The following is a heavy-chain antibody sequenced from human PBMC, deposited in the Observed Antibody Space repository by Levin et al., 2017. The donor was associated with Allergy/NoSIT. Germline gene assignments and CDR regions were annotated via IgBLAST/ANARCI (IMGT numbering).Heavy chain of an antibody. D-gene: IGHD2-2*01. J-gene: IGHJ4*02. Sequence: GGSLRLSCAASGFTFSSYAMSWVRQAPGKGLEWVSGISGSGGSIYYADSVRGRFTISRDNSKNTLYLQMNSLRAEDTAVYYCAKDTPALSAGPYFDYWGQGTLVTVSS. CDR1: GFTFSSYA. CDR2: ISGSGGSI. CDR3: AKDTPALSAGPYFDY. V-gene: IGHV3-23*01.